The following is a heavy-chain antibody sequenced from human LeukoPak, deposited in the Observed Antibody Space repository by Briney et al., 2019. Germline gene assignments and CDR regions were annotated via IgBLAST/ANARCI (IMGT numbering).Heavy chain of an antibody. V-gene: IGHV3-30*03. D-gene: IGHD1-26*01. CDR2: ISYDGSNK. Sequence: GRSLRLSCAASGFTFITYDMHWVRQAPGKGLEWVAVISYDGSNKYYAGSVKGRFTISRDNSKNTLYLQMNSLRGEDTAVYYCARSEGSYWSNFDYWGQGTLVTVSS. J-gene: IGHJ4*02. CDR1: GFTFITYD. CDR3: ARSEGSYWSNFDY.